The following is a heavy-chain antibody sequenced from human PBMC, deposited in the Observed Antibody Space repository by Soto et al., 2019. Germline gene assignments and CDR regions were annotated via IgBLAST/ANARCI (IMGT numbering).Heavy chain of an antibody. J-gene: IGHJ4*02. D-gene: IGHD1-1*01. CDR1: GFTFSTYW. CDR3: ETDSGTSDY. CDR2: IKQDGSER. Sequence: GGSLRLSCAASGFTFSTYWMSWVRQAPGKGLEWVANIKQDGSERYYVDSVKGRFTIPRDNARNSMYLQMSGLRAEDTAVYYCETDSGTSDYWGQGTLVTVSS. V-gene: IGHV3-7*01.